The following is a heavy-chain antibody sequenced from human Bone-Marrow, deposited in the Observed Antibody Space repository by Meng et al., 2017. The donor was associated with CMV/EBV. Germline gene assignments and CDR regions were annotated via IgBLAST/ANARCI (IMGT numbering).Heavy chain of an antibody. CDR3: ARVTTVTTPY. Sequence: GESLKISCAASGFTFSSYAMHWVRQAPGKGLEYVSAISSNGGSTYYADSVKGRFTISRDNSKNTLYLQMGSLRAEDMAVYYRARVTTVTTPYWGQGTLVTVSS. D-gene: IGHD4-11*01. CDR2: ISSNGGST. J-gene: IGHJ4*02. V-gene: IGHV3-64*02. CDR1: GFTFSSYA.